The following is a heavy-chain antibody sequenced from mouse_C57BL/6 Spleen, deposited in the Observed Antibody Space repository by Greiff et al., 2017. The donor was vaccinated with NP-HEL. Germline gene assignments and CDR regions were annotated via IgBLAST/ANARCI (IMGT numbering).Heavy chain of an antibody. CDR2: LYPGDGDT. D-gene: IGHD1-1*01. V-gene: IGHV1-80*01. Sequence: VQLQQSGAELVKPGASVKISCKASGYAFSSYWMNWVKQRPGKGLEWIGQLYPGDGDTNYNGKFKGKAILTADKASSTAYMQLSSLTSEDSAVYFCARSTVVATDWYFDVWGTGTTVTVSS. J-gene: IGHJ1*03. CDR1: GYAFSSYW. CDR3: ARSTVVATDWYFDV.